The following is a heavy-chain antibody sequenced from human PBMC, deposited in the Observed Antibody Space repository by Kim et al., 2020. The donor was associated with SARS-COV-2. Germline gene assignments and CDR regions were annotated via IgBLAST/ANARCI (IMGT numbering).Heavy chain of an antibody. D-gene: IGHD3-22*01. V-gene: IGHV3-30*07. CDR3: ARVGYYDSSGYSDY. J-gene: IGHJ4*02. Sequence: ADSVKSQFTNARDKSTNTLYLQRTSLRAEDTAVYYCARVGYYDSSGYSDYWGQGTLVTVSS.